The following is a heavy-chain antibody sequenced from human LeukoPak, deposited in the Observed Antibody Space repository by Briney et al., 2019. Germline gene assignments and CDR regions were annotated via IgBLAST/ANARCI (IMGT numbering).Heavy chain of an antibody. D-gene: IGHD6-13*01. CDR1: GFTFSSFW. CDR3: ARDPGSSSFDY. CDR2: IDQDGSVR. J-gene: IGHJ4*02. V-gene: IGHV3-7*01. Sequence: GGSLRLSCVASGFTFSSFWMSWVRQAPGKGLEFVANIDQDGSVRNYVDSVKGRFIISRDNAKNSLYLQMDSLSAEDTAVYFCARDPGSSSFDYWGLGTPVTVSS.